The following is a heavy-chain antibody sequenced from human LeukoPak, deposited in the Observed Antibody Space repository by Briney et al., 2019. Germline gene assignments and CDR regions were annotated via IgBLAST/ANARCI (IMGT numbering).Heavy chain of an antibody. J-gene: IGHJ5*02. CDR2: IYRSGST. D-gene: IGHD4-17*01. Sequence: PSETLSLTCTVSGGSISSGSYFWHWIRQPAGKGLEWIGRIYRSGSTNYNPSLKSQFTISVDTSKNQLSLKLSSVTAADTAVYFCARSPVTTWWFDPWGQGTLVTVSS. CDR3: ARSPVTTWWFDP. CDR1: GGSISSGSYF. V-gene: IGHV4-61*02.